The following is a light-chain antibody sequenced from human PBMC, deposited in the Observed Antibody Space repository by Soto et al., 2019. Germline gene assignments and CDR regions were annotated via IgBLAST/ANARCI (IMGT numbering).Light chain of an antibody. CDR2: DTS. V-gene: IGKV1-5*01. CDR3: QQYDEYPLT. CDR1: QNIRSW. J-gene: IGKJ4*01. Sequence: DIQMTQSPATLSASVGDRVTITCRASQNIRSWLAWYQQKPGKVPNLLIWDTSKLHSGVPSRFSGSGSGTEFTLTIGSLQRDDFATYWCQQYDEYPLTFGGGTKVEVK.